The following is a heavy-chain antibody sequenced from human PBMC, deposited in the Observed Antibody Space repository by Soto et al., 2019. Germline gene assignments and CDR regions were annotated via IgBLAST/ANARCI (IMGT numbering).Heavy chain of an antibody. D-gene: IGHD5-12*01. J-gene: IGHJ4*02. Sequence: QVHLQQWGAGLLKPSETLSLTCAVNGGSLTGYYWSWIRQPPGKGLEWIGEIKDGGVTNYSPSLKGRGTMSADKSKNQFSLKLNSVTAADTAVYYCARGQEGIVATHWDQGTLVTVYS. CDR1: GGSLTGYY. CDR2: IKDGGVT. V-gene: IGHV4-34*01. CDR3: ARGQEGIVATH.